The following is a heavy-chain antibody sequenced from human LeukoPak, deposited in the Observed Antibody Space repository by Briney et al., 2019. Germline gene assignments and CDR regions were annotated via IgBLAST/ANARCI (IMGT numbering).Heavy chain of an antibody. CDR2: MNPNSGNT. CDR3: ARGWDYYDSSGYSSWFDP. D-gene: IGHD3-22*01. CDR1: GYTFTSYD. V-gene: IGHV1-8*01. J-gene: IGHJ5*02. Sequence: ASVKVSCKASGYTFTSYDINWVRQATGQGLEWMGWMNPNSGNTGYAQKFQGRVTMTRNTSIRTAYMELSSLRSEDTAGYYRARGWDYYDSSGYSSWFDPWGQGTLVTVSS.